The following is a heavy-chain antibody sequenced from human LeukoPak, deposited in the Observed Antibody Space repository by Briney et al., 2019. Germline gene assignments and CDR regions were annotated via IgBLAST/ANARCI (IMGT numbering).Heavy chain of an antibody. V-gene: IGHV1-18*01. J-gene: IGHJ4*02. CDR2: ISVDNGNT. Sequence: ASVKVSCKASGYMFNIYGFSWVRQAPGQGLEWVGWISVDNGNTKYAQKFQDRVTMHTETSTSTVYLELRSLRSDDTAVYYCARDKYYDILTGIDYWGQGTLVTVSS. CDR1: GYMFNIYG. D-gene: IGHD3-9*01. CDR3: ARDKYYDILTGIDY.